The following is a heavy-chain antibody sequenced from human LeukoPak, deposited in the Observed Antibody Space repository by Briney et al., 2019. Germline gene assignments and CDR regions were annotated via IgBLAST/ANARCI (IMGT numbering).Heavy chain of an antibody. D-gene: IGHD6-13*01. CDR2: ISGSGIGT. CDR3: ARAPGYSSTNYFFDY. J-gene: IGHJ4*02. V-gene: IGHV3-21*01. Sequence: PGGSLRLSCVASGFTFSDYWMTWVRQAPGKGLEWVSAISGSGIGTYYADSVKGRFTISRDDAKNSLYLQMNSLRAEDMAVYYCARAPGYSSTNYFFDYWGQGILVTVSS. CDR1: GFTFSDYW.